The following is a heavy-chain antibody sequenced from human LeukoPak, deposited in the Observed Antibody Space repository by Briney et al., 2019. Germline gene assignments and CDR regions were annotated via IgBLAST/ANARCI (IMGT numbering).Heavy chain of an antibody. CDR3: ARVRCSGGSCYSDFDY. CDR2: ISAYNGNT. CDR1: GYTFTSYG. Sequence: ASAKVSCKASGYTFTSYGISWVRQAPGQGLEWMGWISAYNGNTNYAQKLQGRVTMTTDTSTSTAYMELRSLRSDDTAVYYCARVRCSGGSCYSDFDYWGQGTLVTVSS. J-gene: IGHJ4*02. D-gene: IGHD2-15*01. V-gene: IGHV1-18*01.